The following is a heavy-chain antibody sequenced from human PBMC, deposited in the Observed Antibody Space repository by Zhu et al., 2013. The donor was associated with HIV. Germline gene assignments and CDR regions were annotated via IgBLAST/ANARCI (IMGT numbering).Heavy chain of an antibody. D-gene: IGHD2-2*01. J-gene: IGHJ4*02. CDR3: AAEMSPELFVVVPAAMDY. CDR1: GGTFSSYT. CDR2: IIPILGIA. Sequence: QVQLVQSGAEVKKPGSSVKVSCKASGGTFSSYTISWVRQAPGQGLEWMGRIIPILGIANYAQKFQGRVTITADKSTSTAYMELSSLRSEDTAVYYCAAEMSPELFVVVPAAMDYWGQGTLVTVSS. V-gene: IGHV1-69*09.